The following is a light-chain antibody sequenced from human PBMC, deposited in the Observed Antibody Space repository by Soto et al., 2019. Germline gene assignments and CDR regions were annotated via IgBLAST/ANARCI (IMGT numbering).Light chain of an antibody. CDR1: QSVSSY. J-gene: IGKJ5*01. CDR3: QQRSNWPPDT. V-gene: IGKV3-11*01. Sequence: EIVLTHSPATLSLSPWEIATLSCGASQSVSSYLAWYQQKPGQAPRLLIYDASNRATGIPARFSGSGSGTDFTLIISSLEPEDFAVYYCQQRSNWPPDTFGQGTRLEIK. CDR2: DAS.